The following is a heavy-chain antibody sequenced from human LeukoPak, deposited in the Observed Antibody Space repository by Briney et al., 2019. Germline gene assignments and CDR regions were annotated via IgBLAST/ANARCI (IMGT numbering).Heavy chain of an antibody. CDR1: GYMFTGSS. J-gene: IGHJ5*02. Sequence: ASVKVSCKASGYMFTGSSMHWVRQAPGQGLEWMGWINPKSGGTNYAQKFQGRVTMTWDTSISTVYMEVSSLRSDDTAVYYCARCSGRGGPGAPWGQGTLVTVSS. CDR3: ARCSGRGGPGAP. D-gene: IGHD1-26*01. V-gene: IGHV1-2*02. CDR2: INPKSGGT.